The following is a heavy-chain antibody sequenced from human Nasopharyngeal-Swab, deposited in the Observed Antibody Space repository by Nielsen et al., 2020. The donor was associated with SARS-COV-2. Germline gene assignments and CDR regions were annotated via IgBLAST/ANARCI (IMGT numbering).Heavy chain of an antibody. J-gene: IGHJ6*02. D-gene: IGHD2-15*01. CDR1: GYTFTSYG. CDR2: ISAYNGNT. CDR3: ARDGGYCSGGSCYLPSYYYYGMDV. Sequence: ASVKVSCKASGYTFTSYGISWVRQAPGQGLEWMGWISAYNGNTNYAQKLQGRVTMTTDTSTSTAYMELSSLRSDDTAVYYCARDGGYCSGGSCYLPSYYYYGMDVWGQGTTVTVSS. V-gene: IGHV1-18*01.